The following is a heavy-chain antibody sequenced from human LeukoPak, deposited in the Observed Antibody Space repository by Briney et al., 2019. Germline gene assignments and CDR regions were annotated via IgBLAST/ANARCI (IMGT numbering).Heavy chain of an antibody. CDR2: IKQDGSEK. V-gene: IGHV3-7*01. CDR3: ARVEGYCSSTSCRPNYFDL. CDR1: GFTFSSYW. Sequence: GGSLRLSCAASGFTFSSYWMSWVRQAPGKGLEWVANIKQDGSEKYYVDSVKDRFTISRDNAKNSLYLQMNSLRAEDTAVYYCARVEGYCSSTSCRPNYFDLWGRGTLVTVSS. D-gene: IGHD2-2*01. J-gene: IGHJ2*01.